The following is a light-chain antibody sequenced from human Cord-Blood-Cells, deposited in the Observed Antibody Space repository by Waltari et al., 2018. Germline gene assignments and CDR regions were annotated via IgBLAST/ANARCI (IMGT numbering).Light chain of an antibody. CDR3: AAWDDSLNARV. CDR2: SNR. Sequence: QSVLTQPPSASGTPGQRVTISCSGSSSNIGSNTVNWYQQLPGTAPKLLIYSNRPRPSGGPDRCSVSKSVTSASLAISGLQSEDEADYDCAAWDDSLNARVFGGGTKLTVL. J-gene: IGLJ3*02. V-gene: IGLV1-44*01. CDR1: SSNIGSNT.